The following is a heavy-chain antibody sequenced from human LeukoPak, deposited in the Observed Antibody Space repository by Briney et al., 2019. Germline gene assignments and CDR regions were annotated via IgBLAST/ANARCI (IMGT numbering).Heavy chain of an antibody. Sequence: GGSLRLSCAASGFTFDDYAMHWVRQAPGKGLEWVSGISWNSGSIGYADSVKGRFTISRDNAKNSLYLQMNSLRAEDMALYYCAKDIGSSGWTGGFDPWGQGTLVTVSS. CDR3: AKDIGSSGWTGGFDP. V-gene: IGHV3-9*03. D-gene: IGHD6-19*01. J-gene: IGHJ5*02. CDR2: ISWNSGSI. CDR1: GFTFDDYA.